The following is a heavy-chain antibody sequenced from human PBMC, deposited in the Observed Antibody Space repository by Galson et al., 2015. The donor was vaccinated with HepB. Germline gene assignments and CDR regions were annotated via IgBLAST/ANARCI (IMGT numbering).Heavy chain of an antibody. Sequence: SLTLSCAASGFTFSSYTMNWVRQAPGKGLEPVSYISSTGTTMYYADSAKGRFTISRDNAQNSLYLQMNSLRDEDTAVYYCARVYFGSGSSSAYWYFDLWGRGALVTVSS. J-gene: IGHJ2*01. CDR3: ARVYFGSGSSSAYWYFDL. D-gene: IGHD3-10*01. V-gene: IGHV3-48*02. CDR1: GFTFSSYT. CDR2: ISSTGTTM.